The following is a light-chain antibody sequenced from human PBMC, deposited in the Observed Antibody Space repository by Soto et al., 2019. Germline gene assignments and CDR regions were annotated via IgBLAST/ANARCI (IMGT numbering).Light chain of an antibody. CDR2: AAS. V-gene: IGKV1-39*01. CDR3: QQSYSTPIT. Sequence: DIQMTQSPSSLSASVGDRVTITCRASQSISSYLNWYQQKPGKAPKLLIYAASSLQSGVPLRFSGSGSGTDFTLTISSLQPEEFATYYCQQSYSTPITFGQGTRLEIK. CDR1: QSISSY. J-gene: IGKJ5*01.